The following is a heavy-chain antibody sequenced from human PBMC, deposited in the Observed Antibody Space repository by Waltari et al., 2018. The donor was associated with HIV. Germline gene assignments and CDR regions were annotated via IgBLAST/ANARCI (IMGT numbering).Heavy chain of an antibody. CDR2: IKQEGSEK. V-gene: IGHV3-7*04. CDR3: ARGGFYGSGSKVN. D-gene: IGHD3-10*01. CDR1: GFTFSSYW. J-gene: IGHJ4*02. Sequence: EVQMVGAGGGLVQPGGSLRLAGAASGFTFSSYWMSRVRQAPGKGREWVSNIKQEGSEKYYVYSVNGRFTISRDKAENSLYLQMNSLRAEDTAVYYCARGGFYGSGSKVNWGQGTLVTVSS.